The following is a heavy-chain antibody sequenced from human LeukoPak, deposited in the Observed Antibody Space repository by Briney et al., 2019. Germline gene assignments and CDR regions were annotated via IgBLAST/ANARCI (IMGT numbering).Heavy chain of an antibody. D-gene: IGHD2-2*01. CDR2: IKSDGSSI. J-gene: IGHJ5*02. Sequence: PGGSLRLSCAASGFTFSTYWMHWVRQAPGKGLVWVSRIKSDGSSIMYADSVKGRFTISRDNSKNTLFLQMNSLRAEDTAVYYCAKGGYCSSTSCYVGWFDPWGQGTLVTVSS. CDR3: AKGGYCSSTSCYVGWFDP. V-gene: IGHV3-74*03. CDR1: GFTFSTYW.